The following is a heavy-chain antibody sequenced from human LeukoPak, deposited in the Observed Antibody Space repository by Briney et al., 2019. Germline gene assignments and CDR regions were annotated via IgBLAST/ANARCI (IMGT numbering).Heavy chain of an antibody. J-gene: IGHJ5*02. Sequence: SETLSLTCTVSSGSISTSNYYWGWVRQPPGKALEWIGNIFYSGSIYYSPSLKSRVTISLDTSRNQFSLKLNSVTAADTAVYYCARVGGYCSSTSCYNWFDPWGQGTLVTVSS. D-gene: IGHD2-2*01. CDR1: SGSISTSNYY. V-gene: IGHV4-39*07. CDR2: IFYSGSI. CDR3: ARVGGYCSSTSCYNWFDP.